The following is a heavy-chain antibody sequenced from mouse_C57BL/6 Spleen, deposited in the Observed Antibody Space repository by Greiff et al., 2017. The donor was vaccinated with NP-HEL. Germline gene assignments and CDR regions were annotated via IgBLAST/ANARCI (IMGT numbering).Heavy chain of an antibody. CDR1: GFNIKDYY. D-gene: IGHD2-5*01. V-gene: IGHV14-2*01. CDR2: IDPEDGET. Sequence: EVQRVESGAELVKPGASVKLSCTASGFNIKDYYMHWVKQRTEQGLEWIGRIDPEDGETKYAPKFQGKATITADTSSNTAYLQLSSLTSEDTAVYYCGAYSNYDYYAMDYWGQGTSVTVSS. J-gene: IGHJ4*01. CDR3: GAYSNYDYYAMDY.